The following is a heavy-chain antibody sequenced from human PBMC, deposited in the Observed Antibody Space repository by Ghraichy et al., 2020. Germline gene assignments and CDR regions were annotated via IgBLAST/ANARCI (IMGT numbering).Heavy chain of an antibody. V-gene: IGHV2-26*01. D-gene: IGHD6-13*01. J-gene: IGHJ6*02. CDR2: IFSNDEK. CDR3: GGIIAAAGTNYYYYYGMDV. CDR1: GFSLSNSRMG. Sequence: SGPTLVKPTETLTLTCTVSGFSLSNSRMGVSWIRQPPGKALEWLAHIFSNDEKSYSTSLNSRLTISKDTSKSQVVLTMTNMDPVDTATYYCGGIIAAAGTNYYYYYGMDVWGQGTTVTVSS.